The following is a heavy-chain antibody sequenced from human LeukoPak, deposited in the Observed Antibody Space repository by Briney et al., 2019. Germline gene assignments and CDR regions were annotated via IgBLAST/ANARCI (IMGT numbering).Heavy chain of an antibody. CDR2: IHRGGTT. V-gene: IGHV3-53*01. CDR1: GFTVSNNY. CDR3: ARVDGGQSI. D-gene: IGHD6-6*01. J-gene: IGHJ4*02. Sequence: PGGSLRLSCAASGFTVSNNYMSWVRQAPGKGLEWVSLIHRGGTTYYADSVKGRFTISRDNSKNTLYFQMNSLRAEDMAVYYCARVDGGQSIWGQGTLVTVSS.